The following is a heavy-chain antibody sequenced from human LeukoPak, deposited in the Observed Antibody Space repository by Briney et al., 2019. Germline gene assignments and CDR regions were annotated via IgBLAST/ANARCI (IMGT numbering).Heavy chain of an antibody. Sequence: GGSLRLSCAASGFTFSNYGMHWVRQAPGKGLEWVVVISHDGSNNNYADSVKGRFTISRDNSKNTLYLQMNSLRAEDTAVYYCASGDYYGSGGESGYWGQGTLVTVSS. V-gene: IGHV3-30*03. CDR2: ISHDGSNN. J-gene: IGHJ4*02. D-gene: IGHD3-10*01. CDR3: ASGDYYGSGGESGY. CDR1: GFTFSNYG.